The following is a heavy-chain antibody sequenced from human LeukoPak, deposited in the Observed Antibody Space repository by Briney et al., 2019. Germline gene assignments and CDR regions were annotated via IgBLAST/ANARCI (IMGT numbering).Heavy chain of an antibody. J-gene: IGHJ5*02. CDR2: IYYSGST. D-gene: IGHD3-10*01. V-gene: IGHV4-39*01. CDR3: ARPRRHYYGSRGDDWFDP. Sequence: SETLSLTCTVPGGSISSSSYYWGWIRQPPGKGLEWIGSIYYSGSTYYHPSLKSRVTISVDMSKNQFSLKLSSVTAADTAVYYCARPRRHYYGSRGDDWFDPWGQGTLVTVSS. CDR1: GGSISSSSYY.